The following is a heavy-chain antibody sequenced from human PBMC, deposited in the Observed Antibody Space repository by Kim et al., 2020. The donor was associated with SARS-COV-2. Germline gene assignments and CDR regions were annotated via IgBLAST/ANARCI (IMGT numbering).Heavy chain of an antibody. D-gene: IGHD2-21*02. J-gene: IGHJ4*02. V-gene: IGHV3-15*01. CDR2: IKSKTDGGTT. CDR1: GFTFSNAW. Sequence: GGSLRLSCAASGFTFSNAWMSWVRQAPGKGLEWVGRIKSKTDGGTTDYAAPVKGRFTISRDDSKNTLYLQMNSLKTEDTAVYYCTTLPVVVTAISFDYWGQGTLVTVSS. CDR3: TTLPVVVTAISFDY.